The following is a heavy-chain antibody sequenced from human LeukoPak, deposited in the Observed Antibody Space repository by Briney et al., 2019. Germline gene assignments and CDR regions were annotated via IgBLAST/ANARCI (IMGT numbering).Heavy chain of an antibody. CDR3: ARGNILSGYCFDF. J-gene: IGHJ4*02. V-gene: IGHV4-34*01. D-gene: IGHD3-9*01. CDR1: GGSITGYY. CDR2: IHYTGVT. Sequence: SETLTLTCAVYGGSITGYYWSWIRQTPGRGLEWVGEIHYTGVTSYNPTLKSRATISTDTSKNQFSLRLSSVTAADTAVYYCARGNILSGYCFDFWGQGALVTVSS.